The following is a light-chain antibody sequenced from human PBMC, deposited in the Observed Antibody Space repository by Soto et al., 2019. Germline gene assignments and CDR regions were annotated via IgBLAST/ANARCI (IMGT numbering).Light chain of an antibody. CDR1: SSNIGANT. Sequence: QSVLTQSPSASGTPGQTVTISCSGSSSNIGANTVNWFQHLPGTAPKLLIYSNNQRPSGVPDRVSGSKSGTSVTLAISGLQSEDEADYYCAAWDARLDGVVFGGGTKLTVL. J-gene: IGLJ3*02. CDR3: AAWDARLDGVV. V-gene: IGLV1-44*01. CDR2: SNN.